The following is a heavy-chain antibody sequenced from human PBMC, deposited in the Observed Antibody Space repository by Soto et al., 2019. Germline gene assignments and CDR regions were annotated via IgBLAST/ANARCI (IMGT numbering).Heavy chain of an antibody. CDR1: GYTFTGYY. D-gene: IGHD3-22*01. CDR3: ARGIPRYYYDSSGPLFDY. Sequence: ASVKVSCKDYGYTFTGYYMHWVRQAPGQGLEWMGWINPNSGGTNYAQKFQGRVTMTRDTSISTAYMELSRLRSDDTAVYYCARGIPRYYYDSSGPLFDYWGQGTLVTVSS. CDR2: INPNSGGT. V-gene: IGHV1-2*02. J-gene: IGHJ4*02.